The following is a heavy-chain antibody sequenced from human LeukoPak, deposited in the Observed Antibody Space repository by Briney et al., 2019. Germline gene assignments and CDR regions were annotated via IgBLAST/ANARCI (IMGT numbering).Heavy chain of an antibody. Sequence: GGSLRLSCAASGFTFSNFWMSWVRQAPGKGLEWVANIKQDGSEIYYVDSVKGRFTISRDNAKNSLYLQMNSLRAEDTAVYYCARVRGGYSPHWGQGTLVTVSS. D-gene: IGHD6-13*01. CDR1: GFTFSNFW. J-gene: IGHJ4*02. CDR3: ARVRGGYSPH. V-gene: IGHV3-7*01. CDR2: IKQDGSEI.